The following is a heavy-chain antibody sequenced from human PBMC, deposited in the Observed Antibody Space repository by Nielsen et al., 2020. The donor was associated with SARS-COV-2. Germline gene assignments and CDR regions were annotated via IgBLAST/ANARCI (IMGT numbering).Heavy chain of an antibody. J-gene: IGHJ5*02. CDR1: GFTFTSYA. V-gene: IGHV1-3*01. Sequence: GESLKISCAASGFTFTSYAMHWVRQAPGQRLEWMGWINAGNGNTKYSQKFQGRVTITRDTSASTAYMELSSLRSEDTAVYYCARAGGDTAISDWFDPWGQGTLVTVSS. CDR2: INAGNGNT. CDR3: ARAGGDTAISDWFDP. D-gene: IGHD5-18*01.